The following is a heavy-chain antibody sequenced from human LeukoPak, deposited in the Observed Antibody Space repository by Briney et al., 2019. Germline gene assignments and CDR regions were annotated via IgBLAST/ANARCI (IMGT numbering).Heavy chain of an antibody. V-gene: IGHV4-61*05. CDR2: MYYRGST. Sequence: SETLSLTCTVSGGSISSSSYYWGWIRQPPGRGLEWIGYMYYRGSTNFNPSLRSRVTMSLDTSKNQFSLKLSSVTAADTAVYYCARGDGNDFKWFDPWGQGTLVTVSS. D-gene: IGHD3/OR15-3a*01. J-gene: IGHJ5*02. CDR3: ARGDGNDFKWFDP. CDR1: GGSISSSSYY.